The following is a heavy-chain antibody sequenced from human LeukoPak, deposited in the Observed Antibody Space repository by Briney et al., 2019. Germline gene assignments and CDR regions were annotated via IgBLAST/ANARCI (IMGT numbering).Heavy chain of an antibody. CDR3: AKPSGYSYGYSADY. D-gene: IGHD5-18*01. V-gene: IGHV3-64*01. CDR2: ISSNGGST. Sequence: PGGSLRLSCAASGFTFSSYAMHWVRQAPGKGLEYVSAISSNGGSTYYANSVKGRFTISRDNSKNTLYLQMNSLRAEDTAVYYCAKPSGYSYGYSADYWGQGTLVTVSS. J-gene: IGHJ4*02. CDR1: GFTFSSYA.